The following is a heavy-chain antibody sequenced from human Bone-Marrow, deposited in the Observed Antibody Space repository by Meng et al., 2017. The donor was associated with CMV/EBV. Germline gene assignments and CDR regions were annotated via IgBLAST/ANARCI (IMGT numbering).Heavy chain of an antibody. CDR3: ARDHNWGPEH. CDR2: IKPDSGAT. Sequence: ASVKVSCKTSGFYFSDHFMHWVRQAPGQGLEWMGWIKPDSGATNYAQTFRGRVTLTTDSSISTVYMDLIRLTSDDTAVYYCARDHNWGPEHWGEGSLVTVSS. D-gene: IGHD1-1*01. J-gene: IGHJ4*02. CDR1: GFYFSDHF. V-gene: IGHV1-2*02.